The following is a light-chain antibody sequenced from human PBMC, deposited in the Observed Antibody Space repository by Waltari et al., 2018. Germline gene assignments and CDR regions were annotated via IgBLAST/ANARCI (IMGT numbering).Light chain of an antibody. Sequence: EMLMTQFPATLSVSPGERATISCRASQSVSSKLAWYQQRPGQAPRLLIYDASTRATGIPARFSGSGSGTDFTLTISSLQSEDFAVYYCQQYNNWPGTFGRGTKVEIK. J-gene: IGKJ1*01. CDR3: QQYNNWPGT. V-gene: IGKV3-15*01. CDR1: QSVSSK. CDR2: DAS.